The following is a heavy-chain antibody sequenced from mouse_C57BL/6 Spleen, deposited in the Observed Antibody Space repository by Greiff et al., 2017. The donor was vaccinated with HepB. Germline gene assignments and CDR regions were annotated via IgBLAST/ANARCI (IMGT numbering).Heavy chain of an antibody. CDR3: ARSGDWEWFAY. Sequence: QVQLKESGPELVKPGASVKISCKASGYAFSSSWMNWVKQRPGKGLEWIGRIYPGDGDTNYNGKFKGKATLTADKSSSTAYMQLSSLTSEDSAVYFCARSGDWEWFAYWGQGTLVTVSA. CDR2: IYPGDGDT. J-gene: IGHJ3*01. V-gene: IGHV1-82*01. D-gene: IGHD4-1*01. CDR1: GYAFSSSW.